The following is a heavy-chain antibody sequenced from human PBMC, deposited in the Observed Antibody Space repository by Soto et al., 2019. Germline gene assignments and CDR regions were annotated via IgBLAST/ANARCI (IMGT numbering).Heavy chain of an antibody. CDR3: ARGPEGFHPLSKNRFDP. CDR2: IKQDGSET. CDR1: GFFFSAYW. V-gene: IGHV3-7*01. Sequence: PGGSLRLSCAASGFFFSAYWISWVRQAPWKGLEWVASIKQDGSETYYLDSVKGRFTFSRDNAKNSLDLQMSSLRAEDTAVYYCARGPEGFHPLSKNRFDPWGQAPPVSVS. J-gene: IGHJ5*02. D-gene: IGHD3-10*01.